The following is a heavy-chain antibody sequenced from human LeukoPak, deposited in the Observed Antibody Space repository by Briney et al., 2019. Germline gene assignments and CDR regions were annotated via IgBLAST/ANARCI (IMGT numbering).Heavy chain of an antibody. J-gene: IGHJ4*02. CDR3: ARGGLGRWYLFDY. D-gene: IGHD4-23*01. CDR1: GGSISSYY. CDR2: IYYSGST. V-gene: IGHV4-59*01. Sequence: SETLSLTCTVSGGSISSYYWSWIRQPPGKGLEWIGYIYYSGSTNYNPSLKSRVTISVDTSKNQFSLKLSSVTAADTAVYYCARGGLGRWYLFDYWGQGTLVTVSS.